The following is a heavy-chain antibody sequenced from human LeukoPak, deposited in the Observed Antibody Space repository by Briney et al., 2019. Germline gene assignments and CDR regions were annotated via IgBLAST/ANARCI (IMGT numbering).Heavy chain of an antibody. Sequence: SQTLSLTCAISGDSVSSNSVTWNWIRQSPSRGLEWLGRTYYRSRWHNDYAVSVKSRITINPDTSKNQFSLQLNSVTPEDTAIYYCAGSMSYSWFWGQGTLVTVSS. CDR2: TYYRSRWHN. D-gene: IGHD3-22*01. CDR1: GDSVSSNSVT. CDR3: AGSMSYSWF. J-gene: IGHJ4*02. V-gene: IGHV6-1*01.